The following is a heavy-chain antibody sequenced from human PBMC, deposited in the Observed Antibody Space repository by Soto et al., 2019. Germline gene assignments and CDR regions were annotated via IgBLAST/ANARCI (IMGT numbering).Heavy chain of an antibody. V-gene: IGHV5-10-1*01. D-gene: IGHD4-17*01. CDR3: ATLKWDYGDYDR. CDR1: GYNFSNYY. J-gene: IGHJ5*02. CDR2: VDPSDSYT. Sequence: PGESLKISCEGSGYNFSNYYISWVRRLPGKGLEWMGRVDPSDSYTNYSPSFQGHVSISADMSITTAFLLLRSLKASDSGMYYCATLKWDYGDYDRWRQGTLVTVSS.